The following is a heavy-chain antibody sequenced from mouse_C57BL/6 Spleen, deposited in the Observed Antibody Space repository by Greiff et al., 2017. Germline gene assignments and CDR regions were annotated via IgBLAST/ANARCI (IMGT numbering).Heavy chain of an antibody. J-gene: IGHJ2*01. D-gene: IGHD2-5*01. CDR3: TQSDSNLPGYYCNY. V-gene: IGHV14-1*01. CDR1: GFNFKDYY. Sequence: EVQLQESGAELVRPGASVKLSCTASGFNFKDYYMHWVKQRPVQGLEWIGRIDPEDGDTAYAPKFQGKATMTPDTSSNTAYLQLSSLTSEDTAGYYCTQSDSNLPGYYCNYWDQGTTLTVSS. CDR2: IDPEDGDT.